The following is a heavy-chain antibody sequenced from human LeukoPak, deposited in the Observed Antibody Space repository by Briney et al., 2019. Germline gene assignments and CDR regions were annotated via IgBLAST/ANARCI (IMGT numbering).Heavy chain of an antibody. CDR1: GGSFSGYY. V-gene: IGHV4-34*01. CDR2: INHSGST. CDR3: ARPASAYYVNEGFDI. Sequence: SETLSLTCAVYGGSFSGYYWSWIRQPPGKGLEWIGEINHSGSTNYNPSLKSRVTISVDTSKNQFSLKLSSVTAADTAVYYCARPASAYYVNEGFDIWGPGTMVTVSS. D-gene: IGHD3-3*01. J-gene: IGHJ3*02.